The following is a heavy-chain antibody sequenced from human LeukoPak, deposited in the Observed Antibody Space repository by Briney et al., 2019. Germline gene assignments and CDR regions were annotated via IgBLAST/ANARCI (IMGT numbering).Heavy chain of an antibody. J-gene: IGHJ4*02. D-gene: IGHD2-2*02. Sequence: PSETLSHNCAVYGGSFSDYYWTWIRQPPGKGLEWIGEINHGGSTNYNPSLKSRVTISVDTSKNQFSLKLNSVTAADTAVYYCAGGGWVVPAAINSWGQGTLVTVAS. CDR2: INHGGST. CDR3: AGGGWVVPAAINS. CDR1: GGSFSDYY. V-gene: IGHV4-34*01.